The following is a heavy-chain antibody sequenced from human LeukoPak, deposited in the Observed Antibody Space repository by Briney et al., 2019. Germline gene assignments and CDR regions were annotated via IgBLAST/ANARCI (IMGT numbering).Heavy chain of an antibody. Sequence: GGSLRLSCAASGFTFRSYWMHWVRQVPGKGLVWVSLINSDGATSHADSVKGRFTISRDNAKNTLYLQMNSLRAEDTAVYYCARSAADAFDYWGQGTPVTVSS. CDR1: GFTFRSYW. CDR2: INSDGAT. J-gene: IGHJ4*02. CDR3: ARSAADAFDY. V-gene: IGHV3-74*01.